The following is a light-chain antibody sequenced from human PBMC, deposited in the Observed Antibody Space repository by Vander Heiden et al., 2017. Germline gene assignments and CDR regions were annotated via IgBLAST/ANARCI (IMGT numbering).Light chain of an antibody. CDR1: SSNIGMND. V-gene: IGLV1-51*01. Sequence: QSVLTQPPSVSAAPGQRVTISCSGSSSNIGMNDVSWYQQFPGTGPKPLIYENNKRPSGIPDRFSGSKSGTSATLGITGLQTGDEADYFCGTWDSSLTVGPVFGGGTKLTVL. CDR3: GTWDSSLTVGPV. CDR2: ENN. J-gene: IGLJ2*01.